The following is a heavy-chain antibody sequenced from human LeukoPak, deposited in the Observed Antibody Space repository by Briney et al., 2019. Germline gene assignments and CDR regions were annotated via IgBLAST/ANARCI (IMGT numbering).Heavy chain of an antibody. Sequence: GGSLRLSCAAPGFTFSSYSMNWVRQAPGKGLEWVSYISSSSSTIYYADSVKGRFTISRDNAKNSLYLQMNSLRAEDTAVYYCARDGPSEWDRLPGYFDYWGQGTLVTVSS. J-gene: IGHJ4*02. V-gene: IGHV3-48*01. CDR2: ISSSSSTI. CDR3: ARDGPSEWDRLPGYFDY. D-gene: IGHD1-26*01. CDR1: GFTFSSYS.